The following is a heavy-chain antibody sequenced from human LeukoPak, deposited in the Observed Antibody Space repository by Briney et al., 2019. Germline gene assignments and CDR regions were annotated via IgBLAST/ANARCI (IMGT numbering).Heavy chain of an antibody. CDR1: GASISISSYY. CDR3: ASRKLGDDY. D-gene: IGHD7-27*01. V-gene: IGHV4-39*07. CDR2: IYYSGST. Sequence: SESLSLACTVSGASISISSYYWGWIRQPPGKGLEWIGNIYYSGSTYYNSSLDTRVTMSLDRSKNQCYLKLISPTTRLSTTYYCASRKLGDDYWGKGTLVTVSS. J-gene: IGHJ4*02.